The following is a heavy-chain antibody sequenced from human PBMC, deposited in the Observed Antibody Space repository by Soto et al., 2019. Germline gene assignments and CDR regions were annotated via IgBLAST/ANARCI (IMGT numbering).Heavy chain of an antibody. Sequence: SVKVSCKASGYTVTSYYMHWVRQAPGQGLEWMGIVNPSGGSPTYAQKFQGRLTMTRDTSTSTVYMELSSLRSEDTAMYYCARTPSYTHRNYFEYWGQGTLGTASS. V-gene: IGHV1-46*01. J-gene: IGHJ4*02. CDR2: VNPSGGSP. D-gene: IGHD2-2*02. CDR3: ARTPSYTHRNYFEY. CDR1: GYTVTSYY.